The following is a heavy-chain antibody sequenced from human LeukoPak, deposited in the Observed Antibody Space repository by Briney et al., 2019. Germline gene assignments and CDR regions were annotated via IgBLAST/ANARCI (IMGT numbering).Heavy chain of an antibody. J-gene: IGHJ4*02. Sequence: PGGSLRLSCAASGFTFSSYGMHWVRQAPGKGLEWVAFIRYDGSNKYYADSVKGRFTISRDNSKNTLYLQMNSLRAEDTAVYYCAKEHDDTMIVVVITTYFDYWGQGTLVTVSS. CDR1: GFTFSSYG. CDR2: IRYDGSNK. CDR3: AKEHDDTMIVVVITTYFDY. D-gene: IGHD3-22*01. V-gene: IGHV3-30*02.